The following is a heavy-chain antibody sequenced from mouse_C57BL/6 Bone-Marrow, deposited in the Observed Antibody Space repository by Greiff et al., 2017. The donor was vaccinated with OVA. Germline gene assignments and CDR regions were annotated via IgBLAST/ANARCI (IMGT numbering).Heavy chain of an antibody. CDR1: GYAFSSSW. Sequence: VQLQQSGPELVKPGASVKISCKASGYAFSSSWMNWVKQRPGKGLEWIGRIYPGDGDTNYNGKFKGKATLTADKSSSTAYMQLSSLTSEDSAVYFCARDGNWEFAYWGQGTLVTVSA. J-gene: IGHJ3*01. V-gene: IGHV1-82*01. CDR3: ARDGNWEFAY. CDR2: IYPGDGDT. D-gene: IGHD2-1*01.